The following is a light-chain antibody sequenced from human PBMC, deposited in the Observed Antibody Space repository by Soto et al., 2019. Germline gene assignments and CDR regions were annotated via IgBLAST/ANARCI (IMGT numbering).Light chain of an antibody. CDR1: SSDVGGYNY. CDR2: DVS. J-gene: IGLJ2*01. V-gene: IGLV2-14*01. Sequence: QSVLTQPASVSGSPGQSITISCTGTSSDVGGYNYVSWYQQHPGKAPKLRIYDVSNRPSGVSNRFSGYKSGNTASLTISGPQAEDEAAYYCSAYTSSSTLVVVGGGTKLTVL. CDR3: SAYTSSSTLVV.